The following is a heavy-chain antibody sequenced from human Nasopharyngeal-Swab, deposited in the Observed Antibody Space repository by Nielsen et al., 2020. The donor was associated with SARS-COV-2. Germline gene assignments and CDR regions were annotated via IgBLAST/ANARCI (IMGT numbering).Heavy chain of an antibody. CDR3: ARYRSSNGWPQGNWFDP. CDR2: IYYSGTT. Sequence: WIRQPPGKRLQWIGNIYYSGTTNYNPSLKSRVTILLDISKNQFSLKLNSVTAADTAVYYCARYRSSNGWPQGNWFDPWGQGTLVTVSS. J-gene: IGHJ5*02. D-gene: IGHD6-19*01. V-gene: IGHV4-39*07.